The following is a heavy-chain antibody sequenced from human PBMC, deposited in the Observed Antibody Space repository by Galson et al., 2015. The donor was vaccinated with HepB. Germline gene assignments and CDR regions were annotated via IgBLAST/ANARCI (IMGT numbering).Heavy chain of an antibody. CDR1: GGTFSSYA. V-gene: IGHV1-69*13. Sequence: SVKVSCKASGGTFSSYAISWVRQAPGQGLEWMGGIIPIFGTANYAQKFQGSVTITADESTSTAYMELSSLRSEDTAVYYCARLGWYYDSSVPTPNWFDPWGQGTLVTVSS. CDR3: ARLGWYYDSSVPTPNWFDP. D-gene: IGHD3-22*01. J-gene: IGHJ5*02. CDR2: IIPIFGTA.